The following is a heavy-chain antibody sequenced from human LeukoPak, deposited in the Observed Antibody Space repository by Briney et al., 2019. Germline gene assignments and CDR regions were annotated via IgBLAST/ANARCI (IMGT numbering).Heavy chain of an antibody. J-gene: IGHJ5*02. D-gene: IGHD3-22*01. CDR3: ARSAPKSDSSGYYYVDWLDP. CDR1: GGSISSYY. Sequence: SETLSLTCTVSGGSISSYYWSWIRQPPGKGLEWIGYIYYSGSTNYNPSLKSRVTISVDTSKNQFSLKLSSVTAADTAVYYFARSAPKSDSSGYYYVDWLDPWGQGTLVTVSS. CDR2: IYYSGST. V-gene: IGHV4-59*01.